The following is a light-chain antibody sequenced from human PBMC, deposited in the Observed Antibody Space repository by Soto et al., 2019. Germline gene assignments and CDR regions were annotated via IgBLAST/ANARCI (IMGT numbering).Light chain of an antibody. V-gene: IGKV1-39*01. CDR1: QRISRH. Sequence: DIQMTQSPSSLSASVGHRVTITCRASQRISRHLNWYQQKAGKAPKLLIYEASNLQSGVPSTFSGSGSGTDFTLTISSLQPEDFATYYCQQSYTTAYTFGQGTKLEI. CDR3: QQSYTTAYT. CDR2: EAS. J-gene: IGKJ2*01.